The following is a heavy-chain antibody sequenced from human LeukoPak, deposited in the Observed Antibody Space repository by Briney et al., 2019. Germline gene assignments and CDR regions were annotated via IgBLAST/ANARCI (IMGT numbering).Heavy chain of an antibody. J-gene: IGHJ6*02. Sequence: PSETLSLTCAVYGGSFSGYYWSWIRQPPGKGLEWIGEINHSGSTNYNPSLKSRVTISVDTSKNQFSLKLSSVTAADTAVYYCARGFRFRTRVVVGATTRYYGMDVWGQGTTVTVSS. CDR2: INHSGST. CDR1: GGSFSGYY. CDR3: ARGFRFRTRVVVGATTRYYGMDV. D-gene: IGHD1-26*01. V-gene: IGHV4-34*01.